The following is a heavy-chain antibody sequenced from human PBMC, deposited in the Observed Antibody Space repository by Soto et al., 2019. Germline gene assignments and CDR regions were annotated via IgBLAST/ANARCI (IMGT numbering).Heavy chain of an antibody. CDR1: GFTVSSNY. J-gene: IGHJ6*02. D-gene: IGHD3-3*01. CDR3: ARVTNLYDSYGMDV. V-gene: IGHV3-53*01. CDR2: IYSGGST. Sequence: GGSLRLSCAASGFTVSSNYMSWVRQAPGKGLEWVSVIYSGGSTYYADSVKGRFTISRDNSKNTLYLQMNSLRAEDTAVYYCARVTNLYDSYGMDVWGQGTTVTVSS.